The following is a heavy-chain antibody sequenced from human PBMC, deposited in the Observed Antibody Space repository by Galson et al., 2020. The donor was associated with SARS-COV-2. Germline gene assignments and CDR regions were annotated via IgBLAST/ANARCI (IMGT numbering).Heavy chain of an antibody. J-gene: IGHJ6*02. CDR2: IYSGGST. CDR1: GFTVSSNH. V-gene: IGHV3-53*01. Sequence: QLGESLKSSCAASGFTVSSNHMSWVRQAPGKGLELGSVIYSGGSTYYADSVKGRFTISRDNSKNTLYLQMNSLRAEDTAVYYCARDLAEPYGMDVWGQGTTVTVSS. D-gene: IGHD6-19*01. CDR3: ARDLAEPYGMDV.